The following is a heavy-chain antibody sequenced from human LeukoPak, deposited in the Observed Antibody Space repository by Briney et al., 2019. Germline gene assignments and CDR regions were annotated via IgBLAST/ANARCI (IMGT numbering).Heavy chain of an antibody. V-gene: IGHV4-59*11. CDR3: ARGPHYDISTGHYSAEIDY. CDR1: GGSISGHY. CDR2: IYHSGST. D-gene: IGHD3-9*01. J-gene: IGHJ4*02. Sequence: SETLSLTCTVSGGSISGHYWSWIRQSPGKGLEWIGYIYHSGSTNYNPSLKSRVTMSVDTSKNQFSLKLSSVTAADTAVYYCARGPHYDISTGHYSAEIDYWGQGTLVTVSS.